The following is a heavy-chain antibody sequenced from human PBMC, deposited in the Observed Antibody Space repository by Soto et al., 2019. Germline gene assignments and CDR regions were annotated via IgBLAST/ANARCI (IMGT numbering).Heavy chain of an antibody. Sequence: QVQVVQSGAEVKKPGASVKVSCKASGYTFSTYALHWVRQAPGQGLEWMGWINGGNGHTRYSQKFKARVTISRDTPASTAYMELSGLRSEDTAVYYCARGKGMEENYYYYGMDVWGQGTTVTVSS. CDR2: INGGNGHT. J-gene: IGHJ6*02. CDR1: GYTFSTYA. V-gene: IGHV1-3*01. CDR3: ARGKGMEENYYYYGMDV. D-gene: IGHD1-1*01.